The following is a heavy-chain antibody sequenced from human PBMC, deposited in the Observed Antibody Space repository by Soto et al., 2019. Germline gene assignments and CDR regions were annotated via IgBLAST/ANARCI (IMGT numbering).Heavy chain of an antibody. V-gene: IGHV3-15*01. CDR1: GFTFTKAW. Sequence: EVQLVESGGGLVKPGGSLRLSCAASGFTFTKAWMTWVRQPPGKGLEWVGRIKSRADGGTTDYAASVKDRFIISRDDSNDTLYLHMNRLKTDDTAVYYCTPASQWLPPYSWGQGALVTVSS. J-gene: IGHJ4*02. CDR2: IKSRADGGTT. D-gene: IGHD6-19*01. CDR3: TPASQWLPPYS.